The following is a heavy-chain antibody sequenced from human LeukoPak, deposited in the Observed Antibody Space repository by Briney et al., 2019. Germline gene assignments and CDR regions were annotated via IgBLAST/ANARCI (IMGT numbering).Heavy chain of an antibody. CDR3: ARTYCSSTSCYSSYYYYMDV. J-gene: IGHJ6*03. D-gene: IGHD2-2*01. Sequence: ASVKVSCKASGGTFSSYAISWVRQAPGQGLEWMGGIIPIFGTANYAQKFQGRVTITADESTSTAYVELSSLRSEDTAVYYCARTYCSSTSCYSSYYYYMDVWGKGTTVTVSS. CDR1: GGTFSSYA. CDR2: IIPIFGTA. V-gene: IGHV1-69*13.